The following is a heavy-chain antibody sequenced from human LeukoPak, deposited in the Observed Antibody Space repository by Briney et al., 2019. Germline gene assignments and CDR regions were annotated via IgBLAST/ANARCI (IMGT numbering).Heavy chain of an antibody. D-gene: IGHD6-13*01. CDR1: GYSFXSYX. J-gene: IGHJ4*02. Sequence: GESLKISCKGSGYSFXSYXIXXXRXXPXXXXXXXXXXYPGDSDTRYSPSFQGQVTISADKSISTAYLQWSSLKASDTAMYYCARQPYSSSRAAFDYWGQGTLVTVSS. CDR3: ARQPYSSSRAAFDY. CDR2: XYPGDSDT. V-gene: IGHV5-51*01.